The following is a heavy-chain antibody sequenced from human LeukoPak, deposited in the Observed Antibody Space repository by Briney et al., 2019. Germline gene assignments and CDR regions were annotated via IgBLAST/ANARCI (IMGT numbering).Heavy chain of an antibody. CDR2: IFYSGST. J-gene: IGHJ4*02. V-gene: IGHV4-39*07. CDR1: GGSISSSSYY. CDR3: ASCPTISPYSSSLYFDY. D-gene: IGHD6-6*01. Sequence: PSEILSLTCTVSGGSISSSSYYWGWIRQPPGKGLAWIGNIFYSGSTYYNPSLKSRVTISVDTSRSQFSLKLSSVTAADTAVYYCASCPTISPYSSSLYFDYWGQGTLVTVCS.